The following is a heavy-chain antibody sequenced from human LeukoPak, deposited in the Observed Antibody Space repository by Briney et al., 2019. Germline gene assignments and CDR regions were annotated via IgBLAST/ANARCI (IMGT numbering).Heavy chain of an antibody. V-gene: IGHV4-59*11. CDR1: ADSFSSHY. CDR2: ISYIGST. Sequence: SETLSLTCAVSADSFSSHYWTWIRQSPGTGLDWIGYISYIGSTNYNPSLKSRVTISIDTSKNQFSLTLRSVTAADTAVYYCARDLVTVTKGFDIWGQGTMVSVSS. CDR3: ARDLVTVTKGFDI. J-gene: IGHJ3*02. D-gene: IGHD4-17*01.